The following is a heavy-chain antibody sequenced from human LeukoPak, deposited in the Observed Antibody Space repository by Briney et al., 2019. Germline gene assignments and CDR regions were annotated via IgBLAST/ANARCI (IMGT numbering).Heavy chain of an antibody. J-gene: IGHJ4*02. D-gene: IGHD2-15*01. CDR3: ARDPRYCSGSSCYATFDY. V-gene: IGHV6-1*01. CDR1: GNSVSSNSAG. Sequence: SQTLSLTCAISGNSVSSNSAGWNWIRQSPSRGLEWLGRTYYRSKWYNDYAVSVRSRITINPDTSKNQFSLHLNSVTPEDTAVYYCARDPRYCSGSSCYATFDYWGQGTLVTVSS. CDR2: TYYRSKWYN.